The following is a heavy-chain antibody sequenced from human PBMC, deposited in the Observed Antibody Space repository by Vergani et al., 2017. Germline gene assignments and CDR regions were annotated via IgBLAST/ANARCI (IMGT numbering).Heavy chain of an antibody. CDR1: GYTFTGYY. J-gene: IGHJ5*02. CDR3: ARVTPESIFGVVMNWFDP. D-gene: IGHD3-3*02. V-gene: IGHV1-2*06. Sequence: QVQLVQSGAEVKKPGASVKVSCKASGYTFTGYYMHWVRQAPGKGLEWMGRINPNSGGTNYAQKFQGRVTMTSDTSISTAYMELSRLRSDDTAVYYCARVTPESIFGVVMNWFDPWGQGTLVTVSS. CDR2: INPNSGGT.